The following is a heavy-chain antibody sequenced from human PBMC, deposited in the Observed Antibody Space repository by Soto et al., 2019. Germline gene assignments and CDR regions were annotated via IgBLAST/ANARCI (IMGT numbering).Heavy chain of an antibody. J-gene: IGHJ4*02. CDR2: ISADNSNR. D-gene: IGHD3-9*01. CDR3: ARDAWQQCPGDY. CDR1: GYTFASHG. Sequence: QVQLVQSGAEVKKPGASVKVSCKGSGYTFASHGISWVRQAPGQGLEWMGWISADNSNRNYAEKFQGRVTMTTDTSTSTAYLEVRSLRSDDTAVYYCARDAWQQCPGDYGGQGTLVTVSS. V-gene: IGHV1-18*01.